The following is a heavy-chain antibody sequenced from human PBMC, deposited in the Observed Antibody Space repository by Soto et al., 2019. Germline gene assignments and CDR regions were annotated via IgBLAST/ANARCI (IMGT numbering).Heavy chain of an antibody. CDR1: EFTFSSYW. J-gene: IGHJ6*02. D-gene: IGHD5-18*01. CDR2: INSDGSST. CDR3: AREGFSYGYGYYYYNGMDV. Sequence: PGGSLRLSCAASEFTFSSYWMHWVRQAPGKGLVWVPRINSDGSSTNYADSVKGRFTISRDNAKNTLYLQIDSLRAEDTAVYYCAREGFSYGYGYYYYNGMDVWGQGTTVTVSS. V-gene: IGHV3-74*01.